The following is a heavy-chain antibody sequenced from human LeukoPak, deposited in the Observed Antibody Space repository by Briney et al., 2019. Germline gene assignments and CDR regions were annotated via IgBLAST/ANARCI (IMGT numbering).Heavy chain of an antibody. CDR1: GGSIGSHY. V-gene: IGHV4-59*11. CDR3: ARVDYSNWFDP. D-gene: IGHD4-11*01. Sequence: PSETLSLTCTVSGGSIGSHYWSWIRQPPGKGLEWIGYIYYSGSTNYNPSLKSRVTISVDTSKNQFSLKLSSVTAADTAVYYCARVDYSNWFDPWGQGTLVTVSS. J-gene: IGHJ5*02. CDR2: IYYSGST.